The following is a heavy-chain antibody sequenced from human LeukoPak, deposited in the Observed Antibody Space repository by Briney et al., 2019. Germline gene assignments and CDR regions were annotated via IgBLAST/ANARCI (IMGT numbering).Heavy chain of an antibody. CDR1: GFIFSSYW. CDR2: IKHDSSEK. V-gene: IGHV3-7*05. J-gene: IGHJ4*02. Sequence: PGGSLRLSCAASGFIFSSYWMSWVRQAPGKGLEWVANIKHDSSEKYYVDSVKGRFTISRDNAKNSLYLQMNSLRAEDTAVYYCAKEGTITAYNFDYWGQGTLVTVPS. D-gene: IGHD5-12*01. CDR3: AKEGTITAYNFDY.